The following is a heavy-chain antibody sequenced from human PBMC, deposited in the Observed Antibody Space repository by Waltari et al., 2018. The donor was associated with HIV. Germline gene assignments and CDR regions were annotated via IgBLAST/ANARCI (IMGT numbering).Heavy chain of an antibody. CDR3: AKDEAGAGSPEVWFDP. Sequence: EMQLLESGGGLVQPGGSLRLSCSASGSTFSSYSIPWVRQAPGKGLEWVSGISDSTGRTYYGDSVKGRFTISRDNSKNTLYLQMSSLRVEDTAIYYCAKDEAGAGSPEVWFDPWGQGTLVTVSS. CDR2: ISDSTGRT. J-gene: IGHJ5*02. V-gene: IGHV3-23*01. D-gene: IGHD6-13*01. CDR1: GSTFSSYS.